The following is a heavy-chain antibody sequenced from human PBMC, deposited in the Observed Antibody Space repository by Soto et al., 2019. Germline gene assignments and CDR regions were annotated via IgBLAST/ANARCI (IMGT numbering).Heavy chain of an antibody. J-gene: IGHJ6*02. CDR1: GFTFSSYW. V-gene: IGHV3-74*01. D-gene: IGHD3-10*01. CDR2: INSDGSST. Sequence: GSLRLSCAASGFTFSSYWMHWVRQAPGKGLVWVSRINSDGSSTSYADSVKGRFTISRDNAKNTLYLQMNSLRAEHTAVSYCARDPLASGRGWRYCYNYNCMDVWGQGTTVTVSS. CDR3: ARDPLASGRGWRYCYNYNCMDV.